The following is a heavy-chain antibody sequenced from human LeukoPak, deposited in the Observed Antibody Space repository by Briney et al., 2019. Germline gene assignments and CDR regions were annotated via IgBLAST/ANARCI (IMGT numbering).Heavy chain of an antibody. CDR3: ARLSQLGVRDF. Sequence: SETLSLTCTVSGGSINTNSYYWGWIRQPPGKGLEWIGSIYYSGSTYYNPSLKSRVTMSIDMSKRQFSLKLSSVTAADTAVYYCARLSQLGVRDFWGQGTLVPVSS. J-gene: IGHJ4*02. CDR1: GGSINTNSYY. CDR2: IYYSGST. D-gene: IGHD2-8*01. V-gene: IGHV4-39*01.